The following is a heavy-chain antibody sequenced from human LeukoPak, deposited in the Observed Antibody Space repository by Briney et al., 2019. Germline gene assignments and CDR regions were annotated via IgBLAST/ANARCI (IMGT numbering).Heavy chain of an antibody. D-gene: IGHD2-2*01. V-gene: IGHV3-20*04. CDR3: ARDRYCSSTSCPKSADY. CDR1: GSTFDDYG. Sequence: GGSLRLSCAASGSTFDDYGMSWVRQAPGKGLEWVPGINWNGGGTGYADSVKGRFTISRDNAKNSLYLQMNSLRAEDTALYYCARDRYCSSTSCPKSADYWGQGTLVTVSS. CDR2: INWNGGGT. J-gene: IGHJ4*02.